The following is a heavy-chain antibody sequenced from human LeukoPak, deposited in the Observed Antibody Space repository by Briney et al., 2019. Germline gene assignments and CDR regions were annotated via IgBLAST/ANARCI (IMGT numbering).Heavy chain of an antibody. CDR2: FDPEDGET. Sequence: ASVKVSCKVSGYTLTELSMHWVRQAPGKGLEWMGGFDPEDGETIYAQKFQGRVTMTEDTSTDTAYMELSSLRSEDTAVYYCATDAQAHAPYSSTVYGMDVWGQGTTVTVSS. CDR1: GYTLTELS. J-gene: IGHJ6*02. V-gene: IGHV1-24*01. CDR3: ATDAQAHAPYSSTVYGMDV. D-gene: IGHD6-13*01.